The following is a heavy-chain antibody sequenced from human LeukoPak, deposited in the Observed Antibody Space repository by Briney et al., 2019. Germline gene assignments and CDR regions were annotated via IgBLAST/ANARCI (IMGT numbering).Heavy chain of an antibody. D-gene: IGHD3-3*01. CDR1: GFTFSSYS. V-gene: IGHV3-21*01. CDR3: ARSTLRFLEWYSDY. CDR2: ISSSSSYI. J-gene: IGHJ4*02. Sequence: PGGSLRLSCAASGFTFSSYSMNWVRQAPGKGLEWVSSISSSSSYIYYADSVKGRFTISRDNAKNSLYLQMNSLRAEDTAVYYCARSTLRFLEWYSDYWGQGTLVTVSS.